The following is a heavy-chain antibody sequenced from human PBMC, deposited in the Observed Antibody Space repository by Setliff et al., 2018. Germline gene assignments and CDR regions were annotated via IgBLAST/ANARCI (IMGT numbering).Heavy chain of an antibody. CDR1: GESFSNNY. D-gene: IGHD3-3*01. CDR3: ARLSWNGLRYFGLDV. J-gene: IGHJ6*02. CDR2: IQNSGGI. Sequence: SETLSLTCSVYGESFSNNYWSWIRQAPGKGLESLGYIQNSGGINYNPSLKSRVTISVDTSTNQFSLKLTSVTAADTAVYYCARLSWNGLRYFGLDVWGQGTTVTVSS. V-gene: IGHV4-59*01.